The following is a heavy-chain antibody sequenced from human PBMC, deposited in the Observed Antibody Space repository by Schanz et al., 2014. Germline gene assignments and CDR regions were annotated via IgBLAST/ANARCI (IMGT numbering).Heavy chain of an antibody. J-gene: IGHJ4*02. Sequence: VQLVESGGGVVQPERSLRLSCAASGFNFANHAIHWVRQAPGKGLEWVANIKQDGSEKYYVDSVKGRFTISRDNAKNSLYLQMNSLTAEDTAVYYCARGVRIDYWGQGTLVTVSS. CDR2: IKQDGSEK. CDR1: GFNFANHA. V-gene: IGHV3-7*01. D-gene: IGHD3-3*01. CDR3: ARGVRIDY.